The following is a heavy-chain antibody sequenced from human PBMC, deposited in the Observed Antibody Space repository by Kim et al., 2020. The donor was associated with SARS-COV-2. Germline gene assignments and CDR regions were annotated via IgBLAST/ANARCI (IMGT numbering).Heavy chain of an antibody. D-gene: IGHD2-21*02. CDR3: AKHWLAYCGGDCYSGAFDI. V-gene: IGHV3-23*01. J-gene: IGHJ3*02. Sequence: GRFTISRDNSKNTLYLQMNSLRAEDTAVYYCAKHWLAYCGGDCYSGAFDIWGQGTMVTVSS.